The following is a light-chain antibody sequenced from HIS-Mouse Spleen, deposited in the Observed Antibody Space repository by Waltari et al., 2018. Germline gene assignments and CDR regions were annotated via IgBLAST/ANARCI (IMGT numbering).Light chain of an antibody. Sequence: SYVLTQPPSVSVAPGQTARITCGGNNIGSKSVHWYQQKPGQAPVLVVYDDSDRPSGIREGFSGPNSGNTATLTISRVEAGDEADYYCQVWDSSSDHWVFGGGTKLTVL. V-gene: IGLV3-21*02. CDR1: NIGSKS. CDR3: QVWDSSSDHWV. J-gene: IGLJ3*02. CDR2: DDS.